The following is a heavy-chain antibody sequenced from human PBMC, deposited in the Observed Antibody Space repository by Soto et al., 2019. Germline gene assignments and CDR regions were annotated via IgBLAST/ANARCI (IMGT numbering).Heavy chain of an antibody. V-gene: IGHV3-74*01. CDR1: GFTFNTYW. D-gene: IGHD5-12*01. J-gene: IGHJ5*02. Sequence: EVQLVESGGTLVQPGGSLRLSCAASGFTFNTYWMHWVRQTPGKGLVWVSRINSDGTKTTYADSVKGRFTISRDNANNAVYLPNNSLRAADTAMYYCATVATNSYNWLDPWGQGTLVTVCS. CDR2: INSDGTKT. CDR3: ATVATNSYNWLDP.